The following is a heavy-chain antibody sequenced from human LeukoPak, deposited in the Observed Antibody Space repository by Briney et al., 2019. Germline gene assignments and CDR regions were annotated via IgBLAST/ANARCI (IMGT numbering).Heavy chain of an antibody. Sequence: PSETLSLTCTVSGGSISSGSYYWSWIRQPAGKGLEWIGRIYTSGSTNYNPSLKSRVTMSVDTSKNQFSLKLSSVTAADTAVYYCARAPNDFWSGYHDYWGQGTLVTVSS. CDR1: GGSISSGSYY. J-gene: IGHJ4*02. V-gene: IGHV4-61*02. D-gene: IGHD3-3*01. CDR3: ARAPNDFWSGYHDY. CDR2: IYTSGST.